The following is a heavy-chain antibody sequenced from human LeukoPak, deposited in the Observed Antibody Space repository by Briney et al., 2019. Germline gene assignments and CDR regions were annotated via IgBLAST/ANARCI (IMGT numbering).Heavy chain of an antibody. CDR3: GRACRLQTAYYYMDV. V-gene: IGHV1-69*05. CDR2: IIPIFGTA. CDR1: GGTFSSYA. J-gene: IGHJ6*03. Sequence: ASVKVSCKASGGTFSSYAISWVRQAPGQGLEWMGGIIPIFGTANYAQKFQGRVTITTDESTSTAYMELSSLRSEDTAVYYCGRACRLQTAYYYMDVWGKGTTVTVSS. D-gene: IGHD4-11*01.